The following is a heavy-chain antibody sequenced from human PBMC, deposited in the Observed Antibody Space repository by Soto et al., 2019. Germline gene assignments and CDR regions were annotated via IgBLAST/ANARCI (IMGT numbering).Heavy chain of an antibody. CDR3: ARVPLRFLEWLLGYFAY. J-gene: IGHJ4*02. D-gene: IGHD3-3*01. CDR1: GETFESCG. CDR2: ISAYNGNT. Sequence: CEACGETFESCGVSWARHETGQGLEWMGWISAYNGNTNYAQKLQGRVTMTTDTSTSTAYMELRSLRSDDTAVYYCARVPLRFLEWLLGYFAYWGQRTPVTVSS. V-gene: IGHV1-18*01.